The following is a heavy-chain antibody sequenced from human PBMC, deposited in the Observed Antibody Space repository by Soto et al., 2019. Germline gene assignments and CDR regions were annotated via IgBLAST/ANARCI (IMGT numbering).Heavy chain of an antibody. CDR1: GFTFSSHW. CDR3: TRDATRDSSARGWFDP. Sequence: GALRLACAASGFTFSSHWMHWVRQAPGKGLVWVSHIGPDGSNTRDADSVQGRFTISRDNAKNSLHLQMNSLRAEDTAVYYCTRDATRDSSARGWFDPWGPGTLVTVSS. J-gene: IGHJ5*02. V-gene: IGHV3-74*01. D-gene: IGHD6-13*01. CDR2: IGPDGSNT.